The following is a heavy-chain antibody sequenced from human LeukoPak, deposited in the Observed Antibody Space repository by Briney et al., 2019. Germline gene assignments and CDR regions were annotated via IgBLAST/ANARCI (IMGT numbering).Heavy chain of an antibody. J-gene: IGHJ6*02. CDR3: ARWGTYYDILTGPGGHYGMDV. CDR1: GFTVSGNY. CDR2: IYSDDST. D-gene: IGHD3-9*01. Sequence: GGSLRLPCVASGFTVSGNYMSWVRQAPGKGLEWVSVIYSDDSTYYADSVKGRFTISRDNSKSTLYLQMNSLRAEDTAVYYCARWGTYYDILTGPGGHYGMDVWGQGTTVTVSS. V-gene: IGHV3-53*01.